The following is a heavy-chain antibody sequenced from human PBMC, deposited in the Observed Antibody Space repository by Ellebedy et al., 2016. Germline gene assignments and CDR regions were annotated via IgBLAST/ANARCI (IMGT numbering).Heavy chain of an antibody. D-gene: IGHD2-21*02. V-gene: IGHV3-30*18. CDR1: GFTFSSYG. J-gene: IGHJ4*02. CDR2: ISYDGSNK. CDR3: AKPPNIVVVTAIPLADY. Sequence: GESLKISXAASGFTFSSYGMHWVRQAPGKGLEWVAVISYDGSNKYYADSVKGRFTISRDNSKNTLYLQMNSLRAEDTAVYYCAKPPNIVVVTAIPLADYWGQGTLVTVSS.